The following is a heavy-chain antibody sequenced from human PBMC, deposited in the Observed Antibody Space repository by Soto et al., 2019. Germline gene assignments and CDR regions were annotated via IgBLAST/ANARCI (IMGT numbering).Heavy chain of an antibody. Sequence: QITLKESGPTLVKPTQPLTLTCTFSGFSLSTNGVGVGWIRQPPGKALEWLALIYWDDDKRYSPSLKSRLTITKDTSIEQVVLTMTYADPVDTATYYCAYTNWNFQVYGGQGALVTVSS. D-gene: IGHD1-1*01. CDR2: IYWDDDK. V-gene: IGHV2-5*02. CDR1: GFSLSTNGVG. CDR3: AYTNWNFQVY. J-gene: IGHJ4*02.